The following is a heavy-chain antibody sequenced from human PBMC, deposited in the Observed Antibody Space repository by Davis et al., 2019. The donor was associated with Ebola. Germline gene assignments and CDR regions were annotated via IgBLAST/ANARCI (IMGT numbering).Heavy chain of an antibody. Sequence: GGSLRLSCAASGFTFYRYEMNWVRQAPGKGLEWVSYISGTGTSTFYADSVKGRFTGSRDNSKNTVFLQMNDLRAEDTAVYYCARDLGARISVVDEGDFWGQGTLVTVSS. V-gene: IGHV3-48*03. CDR1: GFTFYRYE. CDR2: ISGTGTST. J-gene: IGHJ4*02. D-gene: IGHD6-19*01. CDR3: ARDLGARISVVDEGDF.